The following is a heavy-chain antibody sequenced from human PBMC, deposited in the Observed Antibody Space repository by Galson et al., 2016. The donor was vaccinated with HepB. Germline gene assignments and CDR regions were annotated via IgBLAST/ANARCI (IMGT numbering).Heavy chain of an antibody. J-gene: IGHJ4*02. Sequence: SLRLSCAASGFTFSTYGMHWVRQAPGKGLEWVAVISYDGDTKYHADSVKGRFTISRDNSKNTLYLQMHRLRFEDTAVYYCASDPRQWQRGYNYGFEYWGQGTLLIVSS. D-gene: IGHD5-18*01. CDR2: ISYDGDTK. V-gene: IGHV3-30*03. CDR3: ASDPRQWQRGYNYGFEY. CDR1: GFTFSTYG.